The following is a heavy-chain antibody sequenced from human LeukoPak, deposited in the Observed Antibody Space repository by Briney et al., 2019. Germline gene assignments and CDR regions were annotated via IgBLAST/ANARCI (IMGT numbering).Heavy chain of an antibody. Sequence: GRSLRLSCAASGFTFDDYAMHWVRQAPGKGLEWVSGISWNSGGIGYADSVKGRFTISRDNAKNSLYLQMNSLRAEDTALYYCAKDKGEQLALDYWGQGTLVTVSS. V-gene: IGHV3-9*01. CDR1: GFTFDDYA. CDR2: ISWNSGGI. CDR3: AKDKGEQLALDY. J-gene: IGHJ4*02. D-gene: IGHD6-6*01.